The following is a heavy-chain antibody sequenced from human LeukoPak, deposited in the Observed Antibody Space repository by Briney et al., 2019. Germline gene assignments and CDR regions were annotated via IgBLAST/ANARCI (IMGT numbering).Heavy chain of an antibody. V-gene: IGHV7-4-1*02. CDR1: GYTFTSYA. CDR2: INTNTGNP. J-gene: IGHJ6*02. CDR3: ASGYGSGPPDGMDV. Sequence: ASVKVSCKASGYTFTSYAMNWVRQAPGQGLEWMGWINTNTGNPTYAQGFTGRFVFSLDTSVSTAYLQISSLKAGDTAVYYCASGYGSGPPDGMDVWGQGTTVTVSS. D-gene: IGHD3-10*01.